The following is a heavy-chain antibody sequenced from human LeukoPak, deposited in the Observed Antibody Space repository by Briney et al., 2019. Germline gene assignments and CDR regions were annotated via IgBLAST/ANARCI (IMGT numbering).Heavy chain of an antibody. V-gene: IGHV4-59*01. CDR3: ARSPGAFDI. Sequence: TLSLTCXVSGGSXSSYYWSWIRQPPGKGLEWIGYIYYSGSTNYNPSLKSRVTISVDTSKNQFSLKLSSVTAADTAVYYCARSPGAFDIWGQGTMVTVSS. D-gene: IGHD7-27*01. CDR2: IYYSGST. CDR1: GGSXSSYY. J-gene: IGHJ3*02.